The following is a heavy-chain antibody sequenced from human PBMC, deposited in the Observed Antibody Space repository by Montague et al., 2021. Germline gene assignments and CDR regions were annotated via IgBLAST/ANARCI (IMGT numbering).Heavy chain of an antibody. Sequence: SLRLSCAASGFTISSWAMSWVRQAPGNGLECVSIINASGDKTHYADSVTGRFTISRDRSKNTLYLQMDSLRVEDTAVYYCANFRQSVEMDVWGQGTRGTVCS. CDR3: ANFRQSVEMDV. V-gene: IGHV3-23*01. D-gene: IGHD3-3*01. CDR2: INASGDKT. CDR1: GFTISSWA. J-gene: IGHJ6*02.